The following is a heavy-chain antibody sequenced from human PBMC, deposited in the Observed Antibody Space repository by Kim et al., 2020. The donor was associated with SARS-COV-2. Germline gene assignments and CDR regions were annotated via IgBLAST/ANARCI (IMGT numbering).Heavy chain of an antibody. Sequence: GGSLRLSCAASGFTFGDYAMHWVRQAPGKGLEWVSGISWNSGSIGYADSVKGRFTISRDNAKNSLYLQMNSLRAEDTALYYCAKEEPLPLTTVTKKPWRTGFDPWGQGTLVTVSS. D-gene: IGHD4-17*01. CDR1: GFTFGDYA. V-gene: IGHV3-9*01. CDR3: AKEEPLPLTTVTKKPWRTGFDP. J-gene: IGHJ5*02. CDR2: ISWNSGSI.